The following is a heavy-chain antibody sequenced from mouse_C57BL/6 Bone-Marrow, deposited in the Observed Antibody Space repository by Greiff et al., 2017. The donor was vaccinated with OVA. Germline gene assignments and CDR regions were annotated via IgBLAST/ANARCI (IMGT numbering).Heavy chain of an antibody. J-gene: IGHJ2*01. CDR1: GYTFTDYY. Sequence: EVQLQQSGPVLVKPGASVKMSCKASGYTFTDYYMNWVKQSHGKSLEWIGVINPYNGGTSYNQKFKGKATLTVDKSSSTAYMELNSLTSEDSAVYYCARSGYYGRSDYWGQGTTLTVSS. CDR3: ARSGYYGRSDY. V-gene: IGHV1-19*01. CDR2: INPYNGGT. D-gene: IGHD1-1*01.